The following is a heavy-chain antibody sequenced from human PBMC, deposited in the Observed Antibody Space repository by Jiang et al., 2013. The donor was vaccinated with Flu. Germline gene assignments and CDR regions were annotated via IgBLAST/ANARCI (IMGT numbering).Heavy chain of an antibody. CDR1: GYSFTSHW. D-gene: IGHD3-22*01. Sequence: LVESGAEVKKPGESLKISCKGSGYSFTSHWIGWVRQMPGKGLEWMGIIYPGDSDPRYSPSFQGQVTISADKSLSIAYLQWNSLKASDTAMYYCARFLVLDSSGGDHWGQGTLVTVSS. J-gene: IGHJ4*02. CDR3: ARFLVLDSSGGDH. CDR2: IYPGDSDP. V-gene: IGHV5-51*01.